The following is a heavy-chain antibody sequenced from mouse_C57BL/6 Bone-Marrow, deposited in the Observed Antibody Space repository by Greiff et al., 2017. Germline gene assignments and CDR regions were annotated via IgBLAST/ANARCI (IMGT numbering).Heavy chain of an antibody. CDR1: GFSLTSYG. D-gene: IGHD2-5*01. CDR2: IWSDGST. Sequence: VQLQQSGPGLVAPSQSLSITCTVSGFSLTSYGVHWVRQPPGTGLEWLVVIWSDGSTTYNSALKSRLSISKDNSKSPVFLKMNSLQTDDTAMYYCARHDRYSNYLFAYWGQGTLVTVSA. J-gene: IGHJ3*01. CDR3: ARHDRYSNYLFAY. V-gene: IGHV2-6-1*01.